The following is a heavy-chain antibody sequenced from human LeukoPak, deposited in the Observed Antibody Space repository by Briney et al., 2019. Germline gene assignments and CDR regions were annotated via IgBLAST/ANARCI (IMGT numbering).Heavy chain of an antibody. J-gene: IGHJ4*02. CDR2: ISYDGNIK. CDR1: GFTLSSHA. V-gene: IGHV3-30*04. D-gene: IGHD2-2*01. CDR3: VRGVGPADTLLEDFDC. Sequence: PGGSLRLSCAASGFTLSSHAIHWVRQAPGKGLEWVALISYDGNIKYYADSVRGRFIISRDNAKNSLYLEMNYLRADDTGLYFCVRGVGPADTLLEDFDCWGPGSLVTVSS.